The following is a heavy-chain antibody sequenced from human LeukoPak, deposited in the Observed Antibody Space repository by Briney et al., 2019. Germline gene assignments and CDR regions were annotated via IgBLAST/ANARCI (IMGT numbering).Heavy chain of an antibody. D-gene: IGHD3-10*01. Sequence: GSLRLSCAASGVTFSGYGMSWVGQAPGKGRGWVGAFGGRDGSTYYADSVKGGFTIPRDNSKNTLYVQLNSLRADDTAVYYYAKGHYYGSGSIDDWGQGTLVTVSS. CDR2: FGGRDGST. V-gene: IGHV3-23*01. CDR3: AKGHYYGSGSIDD. CDR1: GVTFSGYG. J-gene: IGHJ4*02.